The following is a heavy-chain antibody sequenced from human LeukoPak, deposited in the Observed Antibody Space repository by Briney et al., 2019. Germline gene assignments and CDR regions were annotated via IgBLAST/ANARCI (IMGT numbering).Heavy chain of an antibody. J-gene: IGHJ4*02. CDR3: ARAAITMMTRGFDY. V-gene: IGHV3-30*02. CDR2: IRYDGSNK. CDR1: GFTFSSYD. Sequence: GGSLRLSCAASGFTFSSYDMHWVRQAPGKGLEWVAFIRYDGSNKYYADSVKGRFTISRDNSKNTLYLQMNNLRAEDTAVYYCARAAITMMTRGFDYWGQGTLVTVSS. D-gene: IGHD3-22*01.